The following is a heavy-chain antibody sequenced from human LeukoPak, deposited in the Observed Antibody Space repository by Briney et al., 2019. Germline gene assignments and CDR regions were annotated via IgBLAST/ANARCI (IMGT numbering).Heavy chain of an antibody. V-gene: IGHV3-48*02. CDR1: GFTLSTYR. D-gene: IGHD2-2*01. CDR2: ISSGSGTI. CDR3: ARDRYCSTSSCYPLDY. Sequence: PGGSLRLSCTASGFTLSTYRMIWVRQAPGKGLEWLSYISSGSGTIYYADSVKGRFTISRDNANNSLYLQMNSLRDEDTAVYYCARDRYCSTSSCYPLDYWGQGTLVTVSS. J-gene: IGHJ4*02.